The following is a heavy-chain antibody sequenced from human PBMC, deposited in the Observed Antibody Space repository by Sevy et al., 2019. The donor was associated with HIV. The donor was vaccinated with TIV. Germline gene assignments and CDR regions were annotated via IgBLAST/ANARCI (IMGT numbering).Heavy chain of an antibody. D-gene: IGHD3-22*01. CDR3: AREGSGSLWYYFDY. CDR1: GFTFSSYW. V-gene: IGHV3-7*01. Sequence: GGSLRLSCAAPGFTFSSYWMTWVRQAPGKGLEWVANIKQDGSEKYYVDSVKGRFTISRDNAKNSLYLQMNSLRAEDTAVYYCAREGSGSLWYYFDYWGQGTLVTVSS. J-gene: IGHJ4*02. CDR2: IKQDGSEK.